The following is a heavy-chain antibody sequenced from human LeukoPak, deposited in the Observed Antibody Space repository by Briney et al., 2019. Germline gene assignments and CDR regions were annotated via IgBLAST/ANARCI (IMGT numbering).Heavy chain of an antibody. CDR2: INTDGSTT. CDR3: ARDKAGGLDY. Sequence: GGSLRLSCAASGFTFSTYWMHWVRQAPGKGLVWVSRINTDGSTTTYADFVKGRFTISRDNAKNTLYLQMNSLRAEDTAVYYCARDKAGGLDYWGQGTLVTVSS. J-gene: IGHJ4*02. V-gene: IGHV3-74*01. CDR1: GFTFSTYW. D-gene: IGHD3-16*01.